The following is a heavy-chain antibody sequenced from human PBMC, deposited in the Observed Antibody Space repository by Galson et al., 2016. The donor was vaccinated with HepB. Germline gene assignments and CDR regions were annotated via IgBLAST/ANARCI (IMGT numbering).Heavy chain of an antibody. CDR2: IDGGSGNR. Sequence: SVKVSCKASGYTFTSYALHWVRQAPGQGLEWMGWIDGGSGNRKYSQKFQGRVTITRDTSASTAYMELSSLRSEDTAVYFCARESDLDYWGQGTLVTVSS. CDR3: ARESDLDY. V-gene: IGHV1-3*01. J-gene: IGHJ4*02. CDR1: GYTFTSYA.